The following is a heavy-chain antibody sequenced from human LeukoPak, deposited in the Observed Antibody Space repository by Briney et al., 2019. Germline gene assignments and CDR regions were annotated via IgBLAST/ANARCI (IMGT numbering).Heavy chain of an antibody. V-gene: IGHV3-11*01. CDR3: ARVVYYYGSGSSMAWFDP. CDR1: GFTFSDYY. D-gene: IGHD3-10*01. Sequence: GGSLRLSCAASGFTFSDYYMSWIRQAPGKGLEWVSYISSSGSTIYYADSVKGRFTISRDNAKNSLYLQMNSLRAEDTAVYYCARVVYYYGSGSSMAWFDPWGQGTLVTVSS. J-gene: IGHJ5*02. CDR2: ISSSGSTI.